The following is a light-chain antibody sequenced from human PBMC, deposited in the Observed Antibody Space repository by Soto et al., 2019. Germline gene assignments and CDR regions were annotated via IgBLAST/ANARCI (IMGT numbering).Light chain of an antibody. J-gene: IGKJ3*01. CDR3: QQYNKWPPIT. Sequence: ERVITQSPATLSESPGERATLSCRASQSVSSNLAWYQHKPGQAPRLLIYGASTRATGIPARFSGSGSGTKFTLTIRSLQSEDLAVYYCQQYNKWPPITFGPGTKVDIK. CDR1: QSVSSN. V-gene: IGKV3-15*01. CDR2: GAS.